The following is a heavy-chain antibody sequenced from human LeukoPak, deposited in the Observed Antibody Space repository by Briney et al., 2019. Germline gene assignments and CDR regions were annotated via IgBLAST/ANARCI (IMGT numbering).Heavy chain of an antibody. V-gene: IGHV5-51*01. Sequence: GESLKISCKGSGYRFTSYWIGWVRQMPGKGLEWMGIIYPGDSDTRYSPSFQGQVTISADKSISTAYLQWSSLKASDTAMYYCARQVVPAGAYNWFDPWGQGTLVTVSS. CDR2: IYPGDSDT. J-gene: IGHJ5*02. D-gene: IGHD2-2*01. CDR1: GYRFTSYW. CDR3: ARQVVPAGAYNWFDP.